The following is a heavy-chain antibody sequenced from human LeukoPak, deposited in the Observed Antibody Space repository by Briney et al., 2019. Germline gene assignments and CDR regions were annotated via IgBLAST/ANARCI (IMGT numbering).Heavy chain of an antibody. CDR1: GFTFSSYA. CDR3: ARDQRTTVTAPDY. CDR2: ISGSGGST. J-gene: IGHJ4*02. V-gene: IGHV3-23*01. D-gene: IGHD4-17*01. Sequence: PGGSLRLSCAASGFTFSSYAMSWVRQAPGKGLEWVSAISGSGGSTYYADSVKGRFTISRDNAKNSLYLQMNSLRAEDTAVYYCARDQRTTVTAPDYWGQGTLVTVSS.